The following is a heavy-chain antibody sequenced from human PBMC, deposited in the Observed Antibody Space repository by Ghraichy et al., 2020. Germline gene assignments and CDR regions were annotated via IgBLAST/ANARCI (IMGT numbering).Heavy chain of an antibody. CDR2: ISGSGDST. J-gene: IGHJ4*02. V-gene: IGHV3-23*01. CDR1: GFTFSNYA. CDR3: AKGYGGEEVWGACYFDY. Sequence: GGSLRLSCAASGFTFSNYAMSWVRQAPGKGLEWVSTISGSGDSTYYADSVKGRFTISRDNSKNSLYLQMNSLRAEDTAVYYCAKGYGGEEVWGACYFDYWGQGTLVTVSS. D-gene: IGHD3-16*01.